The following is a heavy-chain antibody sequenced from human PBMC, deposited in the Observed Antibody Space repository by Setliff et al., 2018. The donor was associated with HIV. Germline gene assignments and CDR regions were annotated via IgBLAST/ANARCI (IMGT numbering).Heavy chain of an antibody. J-gene: IGHJ4*02. D-gene: IGHD6-25*01. CDR1: GFTFSASY. V-gene: IGHV3-11*04. CDR3: VRDTTSGWMLTN. Sequence: GGSLRLSCAASGFTFSASYMTWIRQAPGKGLEWVAHISSSGATIYYVDSVKGRFTISRDNAANSLYLQMNSLRVEDTAIYFCVRDTTSGWMLTNWGQGTLVTVSS. CDR2: ISSSGATI.